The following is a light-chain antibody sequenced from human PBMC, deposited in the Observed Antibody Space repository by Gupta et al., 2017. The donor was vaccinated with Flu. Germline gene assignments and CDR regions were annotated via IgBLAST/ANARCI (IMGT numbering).Light chain of an antibody. Sequence: QSVLAQPPSASGTPGQRVTITCSGSSSNIGSNAVNWYQQVPGTSPKLLIYGSNQRPSGVPDRFAGSKSGTSDSLAIRGLQSEEEADYYCAAWDDSLNGHYVFGTGTKVTVL. CDR2: GSN. CDR3: AAWDDSLNGHYV. CDR1: SSNIGSNA. J-gene: IGLJ1*01. V-gene: IGLV1-44*01.